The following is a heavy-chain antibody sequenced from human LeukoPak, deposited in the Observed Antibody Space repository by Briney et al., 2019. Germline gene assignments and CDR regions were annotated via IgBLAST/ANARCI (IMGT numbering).Heavy chain of an antibody. CDR3: AREAVLRYLKY. Sequence: SETLSLTCAVYGGPFSGYYWSWIRQSPGKGLEWIGEIHHSGSTDYNPSLQSRVTISVDTSENQFSLNLTSVTAADTAVYYCAREAVLRYLKYWGQGTLVTVSS. D-gene: IGHD3-9*01. V-gene: IGHV4-34*01. CDR2: IHHSGST. CDR1: GGPFSGYY. J-gene: IGHJ4*02.